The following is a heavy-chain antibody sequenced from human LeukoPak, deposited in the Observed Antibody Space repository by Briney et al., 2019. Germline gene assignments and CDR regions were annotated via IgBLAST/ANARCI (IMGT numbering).Heavy chain of an antibody. V-gene: IGHV3-21*01. D-gene: IGHD2-15*01. CDR3: AREWYCSGGSCLVGDAFDI. Sequence: GGSLRLTCAASGLTFSIHWMNWVRQAPRKGLEWVSSISSSSSYIYYADSVKGRFTISRDNAKNSLYLQMNSLRAEDTAVYYCAREWYCSGGSCLVGDAFDIWGQGTMVTVSS. J-gene: IGHJ3*02. CDR1: GLTFSIHW. CDR2: ISSSSSYI.